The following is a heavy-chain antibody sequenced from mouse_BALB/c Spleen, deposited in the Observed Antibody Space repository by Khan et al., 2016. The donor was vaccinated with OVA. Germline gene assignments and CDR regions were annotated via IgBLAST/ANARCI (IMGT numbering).Heavy chain of an antibody. V-gene: IGHV5-4*02. CDR1: GFTFSDYY. J-gene: IGHJ3*01. CDR2: ISDVGSYI. CDR3: IRGYYGDPFAY. Sequence: EVELVESGGGLVKPGGSLKLSCEASGFTFSDYYMYWVRQTPEKRLEWVATISDVGSYIYYLDNVKGRFTISRDNAKNNLYLQMNSLKSEDTATYYCIRGYYGDPFAYWGHGTLVTVSA. D-gene: IGHD2-13*01.